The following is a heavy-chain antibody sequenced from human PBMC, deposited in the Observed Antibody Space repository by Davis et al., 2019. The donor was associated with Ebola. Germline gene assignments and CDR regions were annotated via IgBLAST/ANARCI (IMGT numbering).Heavy chain of an antibody. CDR2: IYSGGST. V-gene: IGHV3-66*01. J-gene: IGHJ6*02. CDR3: AKDEGAIVVVVAATLPFGMDV. CDR1: GFTVSSNY. D-gene: IGHD2-15*01. Sequence: GGSLRLSCAASGFTVSSNYMSWVRQAPGKGLEWVSVIYSGGSTYYADSVKGRFTISRDNSKNTLYLQMNSLRAEDTAVYYCAKDEGAIVVVVAATLPFGMDVWGQGTTVTVSS.